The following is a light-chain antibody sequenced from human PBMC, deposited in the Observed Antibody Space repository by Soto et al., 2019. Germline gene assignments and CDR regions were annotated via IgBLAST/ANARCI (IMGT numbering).Light chain of an antibody. CDR1: QSISTY. Sequence: DIQMTQSPSSLSASVGDGVTITCRASQSISTYLNWYRQKPGKAPELLIYGAYTLHSGVPSRFSGGGSGTHFTLTISGLQPEDFATYYCQESSSKWTFGQGTKADI. V-gene: IGKV1-39*01. CDR2: GAY. J-gene: IGKJ1*01. CDR3: QESSSKWT.